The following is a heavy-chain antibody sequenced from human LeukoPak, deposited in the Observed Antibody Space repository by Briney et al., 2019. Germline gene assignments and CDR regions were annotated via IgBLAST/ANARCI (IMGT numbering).Heavy chain of an antibody. CDR2: ISYDGSNK. CDR1: GFTFSSYA. Sequence: GGSLRLSYAASGFTFSSYAMHWVRQAPGKGLAWVAVISYDGSNKYYADSVKGRFTISRDNSKNTLYLQMNSLRAEDTAVYYCARDPAHSTVTTPWVYWGQGTLVTVSS. V-gene: IGHV3-30-3*01. D-gene: IGHD4-11*01. CDR3: ARDPAHSTVTTPWVY. J-gene: IGHJ4*02.